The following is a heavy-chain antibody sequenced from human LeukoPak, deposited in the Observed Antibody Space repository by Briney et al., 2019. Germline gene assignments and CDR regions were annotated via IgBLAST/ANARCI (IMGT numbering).Heavy chain of an antibody. CDR2: ISYDGSSK. CDR1: GFTFSSYG. CDR3: ARDHQLQNGNWFDP. V-gene: IGHV3-30*03. Sequence: PGGSLRLSCAASGFTFSSYGMHWVRQAPGKGLEWVAAISYDGSSKYYADSVKGRFSVSRDNSKNTLYLQMSSLRPEDTAVYYCARDHQLQNGNWFDPWGQGTPVTVSS. D-gene: IGHD2-2*01. J-gene: IGHJ5*02.